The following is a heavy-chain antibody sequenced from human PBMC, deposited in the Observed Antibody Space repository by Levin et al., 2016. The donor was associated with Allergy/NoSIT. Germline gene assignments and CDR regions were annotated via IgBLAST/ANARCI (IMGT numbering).Heavy chain of an antibody. CDR3: ALEGNYYDSSGYYEDY. CDR1: GYTFTSYD. CDR2: MNPNSGNT. J-gene: IGHJ4*02. D-gene: IGHD3-22*01. V-gene: IGHV1-8*01. Sequence: ASVKVSCKASGYTFTSYDINWVRQATGQGLEWMGWMNPNSGNTGYAQKFQGRVTMTRNTSISTAYMELSSLRSEDTAVYYCALEGNYYDSSGYYEDYWGQGTLVTVSS.